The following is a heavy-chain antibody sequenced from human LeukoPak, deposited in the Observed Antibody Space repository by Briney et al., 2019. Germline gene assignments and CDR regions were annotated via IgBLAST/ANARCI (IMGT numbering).Heavy chain of an antibody. CDR2: ISYDGSNK. J-gene: IGHJ4*02. Sequence: GRSLRLSCAASGFTFSSYAMHWVRQAPGKGLEWVAVISYDGSNKYYADSVKGRFTISRDNSKNTLYLQMNSLRAEDTAVYYCARDFSVGATDYWGQGTLVTVSS. D-gene: IGHD1-26*01. CDR3: ARDFSVGATDY. CDR1: GFTFSSYA. V-gene: IGHV3-30-3*01.